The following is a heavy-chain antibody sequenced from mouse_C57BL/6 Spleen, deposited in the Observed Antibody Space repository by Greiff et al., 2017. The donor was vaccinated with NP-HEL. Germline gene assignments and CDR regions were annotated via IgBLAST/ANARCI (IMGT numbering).Heavy chain of an antibody. J-gene: IGHJ1*03. D-gene: IGHD2-2*01. CDR2: INPSNGGT. Sequence: QVHVKQPGTELVKPGASVKLSCKASGYTFTSYWMHWVKQRPGQGLEWIGNINPSNGGTNYNEQFKSKATLTVDKSSSTAYMQLSSLTSEDSAVYYCARSGYGYDWYFDVWGTGTTVTVSS. CDR3: ARSGYGYDWYFDV. CDR1: GYTFTSYW. V-gene: IGHV1-53*01.